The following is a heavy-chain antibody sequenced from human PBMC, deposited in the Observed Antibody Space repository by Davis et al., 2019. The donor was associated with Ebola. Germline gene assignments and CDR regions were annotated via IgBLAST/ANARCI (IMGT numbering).Heavy chain of an antibody. Sequence: GESLKISCAASGFTVSSHWMYWVRQAPGKGLVWVSRVNFDGSRTNYADAVKGRFIISRDTAKNTLNLEMNSLRAEDTAVYYCARALDYGDALRGMYGMDVWGQGTTVTVSS. J-gene: IGHJ6*02. CDR2: VNFDGSRT. D-gene: IGHD4-17*01. CDR1: GFTVSSHW. CDR3: ARALDYGDALRGMYGMDV. V-gene: IGHV3-74*01.